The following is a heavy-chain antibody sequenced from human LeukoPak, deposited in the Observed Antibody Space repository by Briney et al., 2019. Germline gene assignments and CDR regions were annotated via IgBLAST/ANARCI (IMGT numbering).Heavy chain of an antibody. D-gene: IGHD6-19*01. CDR2: IYYSGST. V-gene: IGHV4-39*01. Sequence: SETLSLTCTVSGGSISSSSYYWGWICQPPGKGLEWIGSIYYSGSTYYNPSLKSRVTISVDTSKNQFSLKLSSVIAADTAVYYCARHRRYSSGWYGDFDYWGQGTLVTVSS. CDR3: ARHRRYSSGWYGDFDY. CDR1: GGSISSSSYY. J-gene: IGHJ4*02.